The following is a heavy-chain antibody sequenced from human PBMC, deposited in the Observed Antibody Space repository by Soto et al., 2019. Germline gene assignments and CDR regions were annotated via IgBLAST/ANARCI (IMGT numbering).Heavy chain of an antibody. D-gene: IGHD1-1*01. CDR3: AKQGSDWNDHFDY. V-gene: IGHV3-30*18. CDR2: ISYDGTDE. J-gene: IGHJ4*01. CDR1: GFPFSSYA. Sequence: GGPLRLSCAAFGFPFSSYAMHWVRQAPGKGLEWVAMISYDGTDEYYADSVKGRFTISRDNSKNAVYLQMNSLRAEDTAVYYCAKQGSDWNDHFDYWGHGT.